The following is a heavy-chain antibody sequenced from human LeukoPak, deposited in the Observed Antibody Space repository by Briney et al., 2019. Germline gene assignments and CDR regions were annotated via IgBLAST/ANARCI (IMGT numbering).Heavy chain of an antibody. CDR3: ARHVVNSSGDYFDY. D-gene: IGHD6-19*01. Sequence: PSETLSLTCAVYGGSFSGYYWSWIRQPPGKGLEWIGEINHSGSTNYNPSLKSRVTISVDTSKNQFSLKLSSVTAADTAVYYCARHVVNSSGDYFDYWGQGTLVTVSS. CDR2: INHSGST. V-gene: IGHV4-34*01. CDR1: GGSFSGYY. J-gene: IGHJ4*02.